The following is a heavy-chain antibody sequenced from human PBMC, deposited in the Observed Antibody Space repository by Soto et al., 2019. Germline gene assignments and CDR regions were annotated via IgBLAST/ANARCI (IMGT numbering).Heavy chain of an antibody. CDR3: ALGKTVVTPEVDY. CDR1: GGTFSSYT. CDR2: IIPILGIA. Sequence: QVQLVQSGAEVKKPGSSVKVSCKASGGTFSSYTISWVRQAPGQGLEWMGRIIPILGIANYAQKFQGRVTITADKSTSTADMELSSLRSEDTAVYYCALGKTVVTPEVDYWGQGTLVTVSS. V-gene: IGHV1-69*02. D-gene: IGHD2-21*02. J-gene: IGHJ4*02.